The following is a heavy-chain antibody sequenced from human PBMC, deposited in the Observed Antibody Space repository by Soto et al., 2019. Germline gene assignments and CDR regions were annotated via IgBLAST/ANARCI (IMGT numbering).Heavy chain of an antibody. J-gene: IGHJ4*02. CDR3: ARVRSYYYGSWSYYSYYFDY. V-gene: IGHV3-66*01. CDR2: IYSGGST. CDR1: GFTVSSNY. Sequence: GGSLRLSCAASGFTVSSNYMSWVRQAPGKGLEWVSVIYSGGSTYYADSVKGRFTISRDNSKNTLYLQMNSLRAEDTAVYYCARVRSYYYGSWSYYSYYFDYWGQGTLVTVS. D-gene: IGHD3-10*01.